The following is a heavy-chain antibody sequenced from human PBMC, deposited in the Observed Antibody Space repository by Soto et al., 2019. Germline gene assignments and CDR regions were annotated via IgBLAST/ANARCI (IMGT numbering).Heavy chain of an antibody. J-gene: IGHJ6*02. CDR2: IIPIFGTA. Sequence: SVKVSCKASGGTFSSYAISWVRQAPGQGLEWMGGIIPIFGTANYAQKFQGRVTITADESTSTAYMELSSLRSEDTAVYYCARVGLVGIAAADMGGNGYYYYYGMDVWGQGTTVTVSS. D-gene: IGHD6-13*01. V-gene: IGHV1-69*13. CDR1: GGTFSSYA. CDR3: ARVGLVGIAAADMGGNGYYYYYGMDV.